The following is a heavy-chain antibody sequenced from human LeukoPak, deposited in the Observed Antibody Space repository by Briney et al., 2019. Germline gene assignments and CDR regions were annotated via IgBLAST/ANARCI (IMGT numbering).Heavy chain of an antibody. V-gene: IGHV3-7*01. CDR1: GFTFSSYW. CDR2: IKQDGSEK. CDR3: ARDVSENYDFWSGYLYYYYYMDV. J-gene: IGHJ6*03. Sequence: PGGSLRLSCAASGFTFSSYWMSWVRQAPGKGLEWVANIKQDGSEKYYVDSVKGRFTISRDNAKNSLYLQMNSLRAEDTAVYYCARDVSENYDFWSGYLYYYYYMDVWGKGTTVTVSS. D-gene: IGHD3-3*01.